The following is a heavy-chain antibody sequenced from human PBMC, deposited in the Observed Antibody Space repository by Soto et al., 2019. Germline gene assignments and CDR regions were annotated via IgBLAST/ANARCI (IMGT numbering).Heavy chain of an antibody. CDR1: GGSISSGDYY. J-gene: IGHJ6*02. Sequence: QVQLQESGPGLVKPSQTLSLTCTVSGGSISSGDYYWRWIRQPPGKGLEWIGYIYYSGSTYYNPSLNSRVTISVDTSKNQFSLKLSSVTAADTAVYYCARDKGYSHTYYYGMDVWGQGTTVTVSS. D-gene: IGHD2-15*01. CDR3: ARDKGYSHTYYYGMDV. CDR2: IYYSGST. V-gene: IGHV4-30-4*01.